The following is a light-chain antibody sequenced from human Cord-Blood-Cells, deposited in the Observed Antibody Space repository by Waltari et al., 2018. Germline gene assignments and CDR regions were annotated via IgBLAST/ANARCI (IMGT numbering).Light chain of an antibody. CDR1: QSVSSY. Sequence: ERVLTQTPATLPRSQGERATLSCRASQSVSSYSAWYQQKPGQAPRLLIFDASNRATGIPARFSGSGSGTDFTLTISSLEPEDFAVYYCQQRSNWLTFGGGTKVEIK. J-gene: IGKJ4*01. CDR3: QQRSNWLT. V-gene: IGKV3-11*01. CDR2: DAS.